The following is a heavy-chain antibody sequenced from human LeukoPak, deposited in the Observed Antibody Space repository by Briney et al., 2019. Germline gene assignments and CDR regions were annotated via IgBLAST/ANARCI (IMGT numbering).Heavy chain of an antibody. Sequence: PSETLSLTCAVYGGSFSGYYWSWIRQPPGKGLEWIGEINHSGSTNYNPSLKSRVTISVDTSKNQLSLKVISVTAADTAVYYCARGGGYDFYYYYMDVWGKGTTVTISS. J-gene: IGHJ6*03. D-gene: IGHD5-12*01. V-gene: IGHV4-34*01. CDR3: ARGGGYDFYYYYMDV. CDR1: GGSFSGYY. CDR2: INHSGST.